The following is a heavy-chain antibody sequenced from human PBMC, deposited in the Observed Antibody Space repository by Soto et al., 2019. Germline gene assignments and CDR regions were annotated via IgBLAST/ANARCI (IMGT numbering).Heavy chain of an antibody. CDR1: GGSISSYY. V-gene: IGHV4-4*09. J-gene: IGHJ5*02. CDR2: IYNSGST. Sequence: SETLSLTCTVSGGSISSYYWSWIRQPPGKGLEWIGYIYNSGSTNYNPSLKSRVTISVDTSKNQFSLTLTSVTAADTAVYYCARFHKYSEANWFDPWGQGTLVTVSS. CDR3: ARFHKYSEANWFDP. D-gene: IGHD2-15*01.